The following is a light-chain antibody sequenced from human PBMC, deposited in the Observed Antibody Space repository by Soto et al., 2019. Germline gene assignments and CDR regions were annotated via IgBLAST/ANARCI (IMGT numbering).Light chain of an antibody. V-gene: IGLV1-47*01. Sequence: QSVLTQPPSTSGTPGQRVTISCSGSSWNIGSNHVYWYQQFPGMAPKLLMYRSDQRPTGVPDRFSGSKSGTSASLAISGLRSDDEADYYCSARDDSLSGVVFGGGTKVTVL. CDR2: RSD. CDR1: SWNIGSNH. CDR3: SARDDSLSGVV. J-gene: IGLJ2*01.